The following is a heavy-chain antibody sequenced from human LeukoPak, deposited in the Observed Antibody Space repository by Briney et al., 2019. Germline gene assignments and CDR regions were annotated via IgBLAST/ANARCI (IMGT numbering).Heavy chain of an antibody. D-gene: IGHD3-3*01. CDR1: GGSISSYY. J-gene: IGHJ5*02. Sequence: SETLSLTCTVFGGSISSYYWSWIRRPAGKGLEWIGRIYTSGSTNYNPSLKSRVTMSVDTSKNQFSLKLSSVTAADTAVYYCARDYDFWSGYWFDPWGQGTLVTVSS. CDR2: IYTSGST. V-gene: IGHV4-4*07. CDR3: ARDYDFWSGYWFDP.